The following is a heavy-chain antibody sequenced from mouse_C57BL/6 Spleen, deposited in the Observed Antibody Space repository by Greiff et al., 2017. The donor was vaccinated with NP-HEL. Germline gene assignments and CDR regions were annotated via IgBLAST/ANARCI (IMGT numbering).Heavy chain of an antibody. CDR3: TRESSGEYYFDY. Sequence: EVMLVESGEGLVKPGGSLKLSCAASGFTFSSYAMSWVRQTPEKRLEWVAYISSGGDYIYYADTVKGRFTISRDNARNTLYLQMSSLKSEDTAMYYCTRESSGEYYFDYWGQGTTLTVSS. CDR2: ISSGGDYI. J-gene: IGHJ2*01. CDR1: GFTFSSYA. V-gene: IGHV5-9-1*02. D-gene: IGHD3-2*02.